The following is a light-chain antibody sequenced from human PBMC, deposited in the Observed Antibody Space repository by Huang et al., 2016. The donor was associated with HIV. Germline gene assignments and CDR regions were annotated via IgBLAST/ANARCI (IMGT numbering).Light chain of an antibody. CDR3: QQHRIWPLT. Sequence: EIVLTQSPATLSKSPGERATLSCRASQSVSNYLAWFQQKPGQAPRLLIYDASNRANGIPARFSGSGYGTAFTLTISSLEPEDFAVYYCQQHRIWPLTFGGGTTVDIK. CDR2: DAS. J-gene: IGKJ4*01. CDR1: QSVSNY. V-gene: IGKV3-11*01.